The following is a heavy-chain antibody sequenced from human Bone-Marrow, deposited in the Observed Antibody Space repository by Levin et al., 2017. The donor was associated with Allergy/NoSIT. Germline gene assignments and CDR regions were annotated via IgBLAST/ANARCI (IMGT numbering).Heavy chain of an antibody. Sequence: LSLTCAASGFTFSSYGMQWVRQAPGKGLEWVAVLWYDGSNKYYVDSVRGRFTISRDNSKNTLYLQLNSLRAEDTAVYYCARDVTEPAGPFDYWGQGTLVTVSS. CDR2: LWYDGSNK. V-gene: IGHV3-33*01. J-gene: IGHJ4*02. CDR1: GFTFSSYG. CDR3: ARDVTEPAGPFDY. D-gene: IGHD1-14*01.